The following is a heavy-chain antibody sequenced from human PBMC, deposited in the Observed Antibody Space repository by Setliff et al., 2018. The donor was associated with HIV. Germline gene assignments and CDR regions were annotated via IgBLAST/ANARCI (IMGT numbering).Heavy chain of an antibody. V-gene: IGHV4-4*07. CDR2: VSTSGNT. J-gene: IGHJ4*02. Sequence: SETLSLTCTVSGVSTSIHYWVWIRQPAGRGLEWIGHVSTSGNTNYNPSLKSLITISLDTSKSHFSLKLHSVTAADTAVYYCARIKAFGSGSYPLYFWGQGSPGTVSS. D-gene: IGHD3-10*01. CDR3: ARIKAFGSGSYPLYF. CDR1: GVSTSIHY.